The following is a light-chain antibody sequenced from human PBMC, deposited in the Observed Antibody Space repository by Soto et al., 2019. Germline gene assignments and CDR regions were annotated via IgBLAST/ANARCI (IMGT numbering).Light chain of an antibody. J-gene: IGKJ3*01. CDR3: QHYSNWPPT. V-gene: IGKV3-15*01. CDR2: YAS. Sequence: EMVMTQSPATLSVSPGERVTLSCRASESVHRNLAWYQQKPGQGPSLLIYYASTWATGVPDRFTGSGSGTEFTLTISRLQSEDFGVYHCQHYSNWPPTFGPGTKVEIK. CDR1: ESVHRN.